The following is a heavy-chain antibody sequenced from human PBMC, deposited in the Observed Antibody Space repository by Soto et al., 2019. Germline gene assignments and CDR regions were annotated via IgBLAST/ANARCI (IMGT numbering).Heavy chain of an antibody. D-gene: IGHD6-13*01. CDR3: ARHWGAAAGTLARLYNWFDP. J-gene: IGHJ5*02. CDR2: IYYSGST. Sequence: PSETLSLTCTVSGGSISSYYWSWIRQPPGKGLEWIGYIYYSGSTNYNPSLKSRVTISVDTSKNQFSLKLSSVTAADTAVYYCARHWGAAAGTLARLYNWFDPWGQGTLVTVSS. V-gene: IGHV4-59*08. CDR1: GGSISSYY.